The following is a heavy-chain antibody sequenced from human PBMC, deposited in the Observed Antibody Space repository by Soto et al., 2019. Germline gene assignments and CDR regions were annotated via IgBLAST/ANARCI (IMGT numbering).Heavy chain of an antibody. Sequence: QVQLVESGGGVVQPGRSLRLSCAASGFTFSNFAMHWVRQAPGKGLEWVAVISYDGSNQYYADSVKGRFTISRDNSKNTLYLQMNSLRAEDTRFYYCAREVTTFGLYYGMDVWGQGTTVTVSS. D-gene: IGHD3-3*01. J-gene: IGHJ6*02. CDR2: ISYDGSNQ. CDR3: AREVTTFGLYYGMDV. CDR1: GFTFSNFA. V-gene: IGHV3-30-3*01.